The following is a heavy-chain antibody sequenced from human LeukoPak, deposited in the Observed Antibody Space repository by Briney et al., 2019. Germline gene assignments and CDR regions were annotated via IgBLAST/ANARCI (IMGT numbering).Heavy chain of an antibody. V-gene: IGHV3-30-3*01. Sequence: GGSLRLSCAASGFTFSSYAMHWVRQAPGKGLEWVAVISYDGSNKYYADSVKGRFTISRDNSRNTLYLQMNSLGAEDTAVYYCARPHIVVVTAIFHAFDIWGQGTMVTVSS. D-gene: IGHD2-21*02. CDR2: ISYDGSNK. CDR1: GFTFSSYA. J-gene: IGHJ3*02. CDR3: ARPHIVVVTAIFHAFDI.